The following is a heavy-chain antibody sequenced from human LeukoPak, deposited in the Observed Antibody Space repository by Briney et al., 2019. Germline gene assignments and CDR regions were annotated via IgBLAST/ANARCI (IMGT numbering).Heavy chain of an antibody. D-gene: IGHD1-26*01. Sequence: GGSLRLSCAASGFTVSTNYMSWVRQAPGKGLEWVSVFYSGGDIYHADSVKGRVTISRDYSKNTLYLQMNSLRAEDTAVYYCARVSGTYYFDYWGQGTLVTVSS. CDR2: FYSGGDI. J-gene: IGHJ4*02. CDR3: ARVSGTYYFDY. CDR1: GFTVSTNY. V-gene: IGHV3-66*01.